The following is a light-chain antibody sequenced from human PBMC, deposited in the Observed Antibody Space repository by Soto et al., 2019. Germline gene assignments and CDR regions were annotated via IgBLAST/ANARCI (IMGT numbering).Light chain of an antibody. Sequence: QSVLTQPPSVSGAPGQRVTVSCTRSSYNIGAGYDVHWYQQLPGTAPKLLIYGNSNRPSGVPDRFSGSKSGTSASLAITGLQAEDEADYYCQSYDSSLGVVFGGGTQLTVL. CDR1: SYNIGAGYD. J-gene: IGLJ2*01. CDR2: GNS. V-gene: IGLV1-40*01. CDR3: QSYDSSLGVV.